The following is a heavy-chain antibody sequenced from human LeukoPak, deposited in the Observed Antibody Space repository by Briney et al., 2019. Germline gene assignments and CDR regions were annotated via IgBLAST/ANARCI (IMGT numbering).Heavy chain of an antibody. CDR3: AGCRGGGWQNYFDT. V-gene: IGHV4-61*01. CDR1: GGSVSSDNYY. J-gene: IGHJ5*02. Sequence: PSETLSLTCTVSGGSVSSDNYYWSWLRQPPGKGLEWIGYIYYSGSTKYNPSLKSRFTISVDTSKNQFSLKLSSVTAADTAVYYCAGCRGGGWQNYFDTWGQGTLVTVSS. D-gene: IGHD2-15*01. CDR2: IYYSGST.